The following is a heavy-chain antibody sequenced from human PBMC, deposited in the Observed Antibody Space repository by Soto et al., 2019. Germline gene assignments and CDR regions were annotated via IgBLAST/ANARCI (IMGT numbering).Heavy chain of an antibody. CDR1: GGSFSGYY. V-gene: IGHV4-34*01. Sequence: QVQLQQWGAGLLKPSETLSLTCAVYGGSFSGYYWSWIRQPPGKGPEWIGEINHSGSTNYTPSLKSRVTISVDTSKNQFSLKLSSVTAADTAVYYCARGGQSSWVDAFDIWGQGTMVTVSS. J-gene: IGHJ3*02. CDR3: ARGGQSSWVDAFDI. CDR2: INHSGST. D-gene: IGHD6-13*01.